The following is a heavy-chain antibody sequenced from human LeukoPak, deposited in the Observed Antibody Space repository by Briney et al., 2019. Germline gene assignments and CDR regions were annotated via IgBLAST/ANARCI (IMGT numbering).Heavy chain of an antibody. CDR3: AREATLSGGDAFDI. CDR1: GFTFSSYS. V-gene: IGHV3-21*01. D-gene: IGHD3-10*01. CDR2: ISSSSSYI. J-gene: IGHJ3*02. Sequence: GGSLRLSCAASGFTFSSYSMNWVRQAPGKGLEWVSSISSSSSYIYYADSVKGRFTISRDNAKNSLYLQMNSLRAEDTAVYYCAREATLSGGDAFDIWGQGTMVTVSS.